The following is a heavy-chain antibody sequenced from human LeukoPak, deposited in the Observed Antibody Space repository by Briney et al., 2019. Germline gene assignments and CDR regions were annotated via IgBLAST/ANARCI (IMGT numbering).Heavy chain of an antibody. CDR3: ARGRERYCSSTSCYNLSV. D-gene: IGHD2-2*02. J-gene: IGHJ4*02. CDR1: GGSISSYY. V-gene: IGHV4-34*01. CDR2: INHSGST. Sequence: SETLSLTCTVSGGSISSYYWSWIRQPPGKGLEWIGEINHSGSTNYNPSLKSRVTISVDTSKNQFSLKLSSVTAADTAVYYCARGRERYCSSTSCYNLSVWGQGTLVTVSS.